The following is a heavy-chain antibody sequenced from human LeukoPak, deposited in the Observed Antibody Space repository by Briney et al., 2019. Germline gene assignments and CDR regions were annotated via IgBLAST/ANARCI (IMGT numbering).Heavy chain of an antibody. CDR1: GFTFSSYG. J-gene: IGHJ4*02. D-gene: IGHD5-12*01. CDR3: AKDGHIVATSYFDY. CDR2: ISYDGSNK. Sequence: PGRSLRLSCAASGFTFSSYGMHWVHQAPGKGLEWVAVISYDGSNKYYADSVKGRFTISRDNSKNTLYLQMNSLRAEDTAVYYCAKDGHIVATSYFDYWGQGTLVTVSS. V-gene: IGHV3-30*18.